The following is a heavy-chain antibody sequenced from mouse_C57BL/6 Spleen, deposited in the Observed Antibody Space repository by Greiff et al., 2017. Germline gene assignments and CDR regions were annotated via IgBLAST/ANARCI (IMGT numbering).Heavy chain of an antibody. V-gene: IGHV5-4*01. CDR2: ISDGGSYT. D-gene: IGHD1-1*01. CDR3: ARAITTVVANYFDY. Sequence: EVQLQESGGGLVKPGGSLKLSCAASGFTFSSYAMSWVRQTPEKRLEWVATISDGGSYTYYPDNVKGRFTISRDNAKNNLYLQMSHLKSEDTAMYYCARAITTVVANYFDYWGQGTTLTVSS. J-gene: IGHJ2*01. CDR1: GFTFSSYA.